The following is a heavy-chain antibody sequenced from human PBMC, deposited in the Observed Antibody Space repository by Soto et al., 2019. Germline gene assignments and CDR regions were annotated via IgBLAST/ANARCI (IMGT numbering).Heavy chain of an antibody. J-gene: IGHJ4*02. CDR2: IIPALGPA. CDR3: VRAAKRYFDY. Sequence: GASVKVSCKASGGTYNTFAISWVRQAPGQGLEWMGGIIPALGPAFYAQKFQGRVTITADKSTTTAYLELTSLRSEDTAVYYCVRAAKRYFDYWGQGTPVTVSS. V-gene: IGHV1-69*10. CDR1: GGTYNTFA.